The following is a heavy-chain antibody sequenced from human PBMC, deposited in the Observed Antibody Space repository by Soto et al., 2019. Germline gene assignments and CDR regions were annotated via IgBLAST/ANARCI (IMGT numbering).Heavy chain of an antibody. CDR2: INPSGGST. D-gene: IGHD2-15*01. V-gene: IGHV1-46*01. CDR3: GRVGGGSCYS. Sequence: ASVKVSCKASGYTFTSYYMHWVRQAPGQGLEWMGIINPSGGSTSYAQKFQGRVTMTRDTSTSTAYMELRSLRSDDTAVYYCGRVGGGSCYSWGQGTLVTVSS. J-gene: IGHJ4*02. CDR1: GYTFTSYY.